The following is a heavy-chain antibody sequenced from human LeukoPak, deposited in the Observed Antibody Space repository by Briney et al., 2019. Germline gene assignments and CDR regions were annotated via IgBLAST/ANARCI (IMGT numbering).Heavy chain of an antibody. CDR2: ISSSGSTM. J-gene: IGHJ4*02. V-gene: IGHV3-48*03. D-gene: IGHD6-19*01. Sequence: GRSLRLSCAASGFTFSSYEMNWVRQAPGKGLEWVSYISSSGSTMHYAGSVKGRFTISRDNAKNSLYLQMNSLRADDTAVYYCARHLEQWPDYWGQGTLVTVSS. CDR1: GFTFSSYE. CDR3: ARHLEQWPDY.